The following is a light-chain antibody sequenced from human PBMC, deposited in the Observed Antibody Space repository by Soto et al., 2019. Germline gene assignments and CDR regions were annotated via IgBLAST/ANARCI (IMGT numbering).Light chain of an antibody. CDR3: QTWGTGIVV. CDR2: LNSDGSH. J-gene: IGLJ2*01. Sequence: QLVLTQSPSASASLGASVKLTCTLSSGHNNYAIAWHQQQPEKGPRYLMKLNSDGSHSKGDGIPDRFSGSSSGTERYLIISSLQSEDEADYYFQTWGTGIVVFGGGTKLTVL. V-gene: IGLV4-69*01. CDR1: SGHNNYA.